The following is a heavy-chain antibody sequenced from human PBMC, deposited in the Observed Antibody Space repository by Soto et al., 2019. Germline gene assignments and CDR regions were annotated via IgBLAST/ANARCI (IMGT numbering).Heavy chain of an antibody. D-gene: IGHD4-17*01. Sequence: SVKVSCKSSGGTFSSYAIIWVRQAPGQGLEWMGGIIPIFGTANYAQKFQGRVTITADESTSTAYMELSSLRSEDTAVYYCARLPTVVTHLDYWGQGTLVTVSS. CDR2: IIPIFGTA. V-gene: IGHV1-69*13. CDR1: GGTFSSYA. J-gene: IGHJ4*02. CDR3: ARLPTVVTHLDY.